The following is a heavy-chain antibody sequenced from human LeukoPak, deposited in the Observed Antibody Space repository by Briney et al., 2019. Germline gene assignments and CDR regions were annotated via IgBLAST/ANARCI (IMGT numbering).Heavy chain of an antibody. V-gene: IGHV1-2*06. Sequence: ASVKVSCKASGYTFTAYYIHWVRQAPGQGLEWMGRINPNSGGTNYAQKFQGRVTMTRDTSISTAYMELSRLRSDDTAVYYCARGAYIVVVTANLPYDWFDPWGQGTLVTVSS. CDR1: GYTFTAYY. CDR2: INPNSGGT. D-gene: IGHD2-21*02. J-gene: IGHJ5*02. CDR3: ARGAYIVVVTANLPYDWFDP.